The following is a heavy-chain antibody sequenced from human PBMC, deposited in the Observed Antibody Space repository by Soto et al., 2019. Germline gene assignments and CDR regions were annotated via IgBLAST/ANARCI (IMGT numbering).Heavy chain of an antibody. CDR2: IIPIFGTA. CDR1: GGTFSSYA. Sequence: QVQLVQSGAEVKKPGSSVKVSCKASGGTFSSYAISWVRQAPGQGLEWMGGIIPIFGTANYAQKFQGRVTIPADESTSTAYMELSSLRSEDPAVYYCARRGTSTLTFDYWGQGTLVTVSS. V-gene: IGHV1-69*12. D-gene: IGHD1-1*01. CDR3: ARRGTSTLTFDY. J-gene: IGHJ4*02.